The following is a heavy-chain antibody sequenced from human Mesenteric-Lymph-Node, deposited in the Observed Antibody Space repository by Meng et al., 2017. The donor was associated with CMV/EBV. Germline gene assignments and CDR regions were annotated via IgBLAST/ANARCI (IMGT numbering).Heavy chain of an antibody. CDR1: GGSFSGYY. Sequence: SETLSLTCAVYGGSFSGYYWSWIRQPPGKGLEWIGEINHSGNTNYNPSLKSRVTISVDTSKNQFSLKLSSVTAADTAVYYCARGSSYGYVDYWGQGTLVTVSS. CDR2: INHSGNT. J-gene: IGHJ4*02. D-gene: IGHD5-18*01. CDR3: ARGSSYGYVDY. V-gene: IGHV4-34*01.